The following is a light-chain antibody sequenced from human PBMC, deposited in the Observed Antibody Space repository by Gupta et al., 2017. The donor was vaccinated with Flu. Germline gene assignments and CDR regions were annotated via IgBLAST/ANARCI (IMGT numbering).Light chain of an antibody. J-gene: IGKJ1*01. CDR3: QHDHFLWT. CDR1: QSVTSN. CDR2: VAS. V-gene: IGKV3-15*01. Sequence: EIVMTQSPASLSVSPGDRVTLSCRASQSVTSNLAWYQQKPGQAPRLLIFVASNRATGNPTRFSGNGAVTEFTLTSSRRQSADFAVYYVQHDHFLWTFGPGTKVEI.